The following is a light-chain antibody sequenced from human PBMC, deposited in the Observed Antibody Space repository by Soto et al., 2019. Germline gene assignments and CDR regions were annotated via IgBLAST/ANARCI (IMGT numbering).Light chain of an antibody. CDR3: QQRNSWPLT. CDR1: QSISID. Sequence: EIVLTQSPATLSLSPGARATLSCRASQSISIDLGWYQQKPGQAPRLLIYDASNRATGIPARFSGSGSGTDFTLTISSLEPEDFAVYYCQQRNSWPLTFGQGSRLEIK. J-gene: IGKJ5*01. CDR2: DAS. V-gene: IGKV3-11*01.